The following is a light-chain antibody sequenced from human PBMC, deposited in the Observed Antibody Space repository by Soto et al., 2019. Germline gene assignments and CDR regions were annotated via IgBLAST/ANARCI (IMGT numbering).Light chain of an antibody. CDR3: QQRSNWPRT. CDR1: QSVSSY. J-gene: IGKJ1*01. Sequence: EIVLTQSPATLSLSPGERATLSCGASQSVSSYLAWYQQKPGQAPRLLIYDASNRATGIPARFSGSGSGTDFTLTISSLEPEDFAVHYCQQRSNWPRTFGQGTKVDIK. CDR2: DAS. V-gene: IGKV3-11*01.